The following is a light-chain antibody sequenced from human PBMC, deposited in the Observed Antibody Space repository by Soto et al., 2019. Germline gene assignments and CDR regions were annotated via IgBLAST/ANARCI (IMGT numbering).Light chain of an antibody. V-gene: IGKV2-28*01. CDR1: QSLLHSNGYNY. J-gene: IGKJ1*01. Sequence: DIVMTQSPLSLPVTPGEPASISCRSSQSLLHSNGYNYLDWYLQKPGQSPQLLIYLGSNRASGAPVXFSGSGSGTDFTLKISRVEAEDVGVYYCMQALQTWTFGQGTKVEIK. CDR2: LGS. CDR3: MQALQTWT.